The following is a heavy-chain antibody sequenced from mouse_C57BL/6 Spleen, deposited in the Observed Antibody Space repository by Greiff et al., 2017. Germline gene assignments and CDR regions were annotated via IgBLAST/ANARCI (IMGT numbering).Heavy chain of an antibody. D-gene: IGHD2-1*01. CDR1: GYTFTSYW. V-gene: IGHV1-72*01. Sequence: QVQLQQPGAELVKPGASVKLSCKASGYTFTSYWMHWVKQRPGRGLEWIGRIDPTSGGTKYNEKFKSKATLTVDKPSSTAYMQLSSLTSEDAAVYYCARARNYPWFAYWGQGTLVTVSA. CDR2: IDPTSGGT. J-gene: IGHJ3*01. CDR3: ARARNYPWFAY.